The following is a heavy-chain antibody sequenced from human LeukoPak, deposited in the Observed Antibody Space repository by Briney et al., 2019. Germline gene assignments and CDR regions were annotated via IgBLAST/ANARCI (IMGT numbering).Heavy chain of an antibody. J-gene: IGHJ6*02. Sequence: SVKVSCKGSGGTLTMYAINWVRQAPGQGLEWMGRLLPILHISNFAQNFHGRVTFTADKSTSTSYMELSSLRSEDTAVYYCASAHTATDGLDVWGQGTTVTVSS. CDR2: LLPILHIS. V-gene: IGHV1-69*04. D-gene: IGHD5-12*01. CDR1: GGTLTMYA. CDR3: ASAHTATDGLDV.